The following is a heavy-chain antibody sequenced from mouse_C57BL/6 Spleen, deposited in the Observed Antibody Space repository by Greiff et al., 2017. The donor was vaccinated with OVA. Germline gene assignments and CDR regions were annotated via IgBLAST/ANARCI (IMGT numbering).Heavy chain of an antibody. CDR3: ARGDTTVCFDY. D-gene: IGHD1-1*01. Sequence: EVQLQESGPGLVKPSQSLSLTCSVTGYSITSGYYWNWIRQFPGNKLEWMGYISYDGSNNYNPSLKNRISITRDTSKNQFFLKLNSVTTEDTATYYCARGDTTVCFDYWGQGTTLTVSS. CDR2: ISYDGSN. V-gene: IGHV3-6*01. J-gene: IGHJ2*01. CDR1: GYSITSGYY.